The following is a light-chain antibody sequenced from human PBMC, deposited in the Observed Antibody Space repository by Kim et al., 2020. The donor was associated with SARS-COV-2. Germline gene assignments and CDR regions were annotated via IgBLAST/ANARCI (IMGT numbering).Light chain of an antibody. J-gene: IGLJ2*01. Sequence: PGQRVTISCSGSSSNIGSDYVYWYQQPPGTAPNLLIYRNNQRPSGVPDRFSGSKSGTSASLAISGLRSEDEADYYCAAWDDSLSVVFGGGTQLTVL. CDR1: SSNIGSDY. CDR3: AAWDDSLSVV. V-gene: IGLV1-47*01. CDR2: RNN.